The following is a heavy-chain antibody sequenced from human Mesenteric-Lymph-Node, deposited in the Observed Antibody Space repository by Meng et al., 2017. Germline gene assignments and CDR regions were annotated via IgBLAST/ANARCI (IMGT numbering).Heavy chain of an antibody. V-gene: IGHV3-74*01. CDR3: ARDGYSYGFGAFDI. Sequence: GESLTISCAASGFTFSSYWMHWVRQAPGKGLVWVSRINVEGSKISYADSVKGRFTISRDNAKNMLHMQMTSLGGEDTAVYYCARDGYSYGFGAFDIWGQGAMVTVSS. J-gene: IGHJ3*02. CDR1: GFTFSSYW. D-gene: IGHD2-15*01. CDR2: INVEGSKI.